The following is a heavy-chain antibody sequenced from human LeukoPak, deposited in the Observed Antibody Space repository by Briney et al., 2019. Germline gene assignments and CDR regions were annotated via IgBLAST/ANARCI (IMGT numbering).Heavy chain of an antibody. V-gene: IGHV1-46*01. CDR2: INPTGDCT. D-gene: IGHD2-15*01. CDR3: SSASLSDCSGGRWCRGADY. J-gene: IGHJ4*01. CDR1: GYTCTTYY. Sequence: ASAKVSSKASGYTCTTYYMHWVRHAPGQEREWMGIINPTGDCTTCAQTFQDRVTIIRDITSSTVYMQLSSLRTDDAAAQYYSSASLSDCSGGRWCRGADYWGQGTLVTVSS.